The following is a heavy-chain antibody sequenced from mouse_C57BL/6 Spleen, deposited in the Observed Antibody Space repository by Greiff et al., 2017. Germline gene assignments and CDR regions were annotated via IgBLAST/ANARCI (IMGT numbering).Heavy chain of an antibody. V-gene: IGHV1-85*01. J-gene: IGHJ1*03. CDR2: IYPRDGST. CDR3: AREVDYDYDDPYWYFDV. CDR1: GYTFTSYD. D-gene: IGHD2-4*01. Sequence: QVQLQQSGPELVKPGASVKLSCKASGYTFTSYDINWVKQRPGQGLEWIGWIYPRDGSTKYKEKFKGKATLTVDTSSSTAYMELHSLTSEDSAVYFCAREVDYDYDDPYWYFDVWGTGTTVTVSS.